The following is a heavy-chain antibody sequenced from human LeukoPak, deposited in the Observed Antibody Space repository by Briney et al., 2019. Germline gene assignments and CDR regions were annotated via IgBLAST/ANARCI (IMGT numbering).Heavy chain of an antibody. V-gene: IGHV3-30*18. J-gene: IGHJ6*03. CDR1: GFTFSSYG. CDR3: AKDRGDSSNVGYYYYYMDV. CDR2: ISYDGSNK. D-gene: IGHD4-17*01. Sequence: PGGSLRLSCAASGFTFSSYGMHWVRQAPGKGLEWVAVISYDGSNKYYADSVKGRFTISRDNSKNTLYLQMNSLRAEDTAVYYCAKDRGDSSNVGYYYYYMDVWGKGTTVTVSS.